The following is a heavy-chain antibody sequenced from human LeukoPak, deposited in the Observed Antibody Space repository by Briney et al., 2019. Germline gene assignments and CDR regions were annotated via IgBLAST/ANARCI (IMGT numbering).Heavy chain of an antibody. CDR2: ISGSGGST. CDR3: AKDNYGGPAAGAWFDP. J-gene: IGHJ5*02. D-gene: IGHD4-23*01. V-gene: IGHV3-23*01. CDR1: GFTFSSYA. Sequence: GGSLRLSCAASGFTFSSYAMSWVRRAPGKGLEWVSAISGSGGSTYYADSVKGRFTISRDNSKNTLYLQMNSLRAEDTAVYYCAKDNYGGPAAGAWFDPWGQGTLVTVSS.